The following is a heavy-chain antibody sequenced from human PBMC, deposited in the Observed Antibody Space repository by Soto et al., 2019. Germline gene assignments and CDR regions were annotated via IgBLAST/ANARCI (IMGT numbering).Heavy chain of an antibody. J-gene: IGHJ3*02. CDR2: ISAYNGNT. Sequence: QVQLVQSGAEVKKPGASVKVSCKASGYTFTSYGISWVRQAPGQGLEWMGWISAYNGNTNYAQKLQGRVTMTTDTSTRTAYMELRSLRSDDTAVYYCARARAQLRFWEWLPQDDAFDIWGQGTMVTVSS. CDR3: ARARAQLRFWEWLPQDDAFDI. D-gene: IGHD3-3*01. CDR1: GYTFTSYG. V-gene: IGHV1-18*04.